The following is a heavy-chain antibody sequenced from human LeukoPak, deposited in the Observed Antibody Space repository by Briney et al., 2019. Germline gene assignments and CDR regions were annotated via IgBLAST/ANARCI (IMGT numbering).Heavy chain of an antibody. V-gene: IGHV3-21*01. CDR1: GFTFSSYS. D-gene: IGHD3-22*01. J-gene: IGHJ5*02. CDR3: ARDADYYDSSGYYGA. CDR2: ISSSSSYI. Sequence: GGSLRLSCAASGFTFSSYSMNWVRQAPGKGLEWVSSISSSSSYIYYADSVKGRFTISRDNAKNSLYLQMNSLRAEDTAVYYCARDADYYDSSGYYGAWGQGTLVTVSS.